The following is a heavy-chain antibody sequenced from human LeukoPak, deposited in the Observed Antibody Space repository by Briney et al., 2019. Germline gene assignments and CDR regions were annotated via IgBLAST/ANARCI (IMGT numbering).Heavy chain of an antibody. CDR3: ARISGYDYYNWFDP. V-gene: IGHV6-1*01. CDR1: GDSVSSNSAA. Sequence: SQTLSLTCAISGDSVSSNSAAWNWIRQSPSRGLEWLGWTYYRSKWYNDYAVSVKSRITINPDTSKNQFSLQLNSVTPKDTAVYYCARISGYDYYNWFDPWGQGTLVTVSS. D-gene: IGHD5-12*01. J-gene: IGHJ5*02. CDR2: TYYRSKWYN.